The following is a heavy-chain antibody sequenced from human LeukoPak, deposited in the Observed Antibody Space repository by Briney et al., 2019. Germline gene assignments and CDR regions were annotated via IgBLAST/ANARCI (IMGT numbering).Heavy chain of an antibody. Sequence: PSETLSLTCTVSGGSISSYYWSWIRQRPGKGLEWIGYIYYSGSTNYNPSLKSRVTISVDTSKNQFSLKLSSVTAADTAVYYCARHEATVTNFDYWGQGTLVTVSS. CDR2: IYYSGST. V-gene: IGHV4-59*08. CDR3: ARHEATVTNFDY. D-gene: IGHD4-17*01. J-gene: IGHJ4*02. CDR1: GGSISSYY.